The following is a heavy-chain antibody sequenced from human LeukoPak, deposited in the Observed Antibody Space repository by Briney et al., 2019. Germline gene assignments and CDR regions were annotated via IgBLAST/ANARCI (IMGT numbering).Heavy chain of an antibody. V-gene: IGHV1-18*01. CDR2: ISAYNGNT. CDR1: GYTFTSYG. J-gene: IGHJ3*02. D-gene: IGHD4-23*01. CDR3: ASFNSTRRAFDI. Sequence: ASVKVSCKASGYTFTSYGISWVRQAPGRGLEWMGWISAYNGNTNYAQKLQGRVTMTTDTSTNTAYMELRSLRSDDTAVYYCASFNSTRRAFDIWGQGTMVTVSS.